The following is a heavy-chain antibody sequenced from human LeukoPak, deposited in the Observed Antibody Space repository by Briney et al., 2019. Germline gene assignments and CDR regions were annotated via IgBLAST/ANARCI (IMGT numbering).Heavy chain of an antibody. CDR2: ISDRGDST. D-gene: IGHD7-27*01. Sequence: GGSLRLSCAASGFIFSTYAMSWGRQAPGKGLQWGSGISDRGDSTYYSDSVKGRFTISRDNSKNTMFRQMNSLRVEDTAIYYCAKAWGIGYYMHVWGKGTTVTVSS. J-gene: IGHJ6*03. V-gene: IGHV3-23*01. CDR3: AKAWGIGYYMHV. CDR1: GFIFSTYA.